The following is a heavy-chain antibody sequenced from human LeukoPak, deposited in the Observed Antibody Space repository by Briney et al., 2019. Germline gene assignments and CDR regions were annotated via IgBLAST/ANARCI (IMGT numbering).Heavy chain of an antibody. CDR1: SGSISTSNYY. D-gene: IGHD3-9*01. CDR3: ARLIGRGFVVLRYFDWLLYIDY. CDR2: IFYSGST. J-gene: IGHJ4*02. V-gene: IGHV4-39*07. Sequence: SETLSLTCTVSSGSISTSNYYWGWVRQPPGKALEWIGNIFYSGSTYYSPSLESRVTISLDTSRNQFSLKLNSVTAADTAVYYCARLIGRGFVVLRYFDWLLYIDYWGQGTLVTVSS.